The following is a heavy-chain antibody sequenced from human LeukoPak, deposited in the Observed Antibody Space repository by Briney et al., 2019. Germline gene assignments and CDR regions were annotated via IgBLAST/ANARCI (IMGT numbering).Heavy chain of an antibody. CDR2: IYYTGST. Sequence: SETLSLTCTVSGGSISSSRYYWGWIRQPPGKGLECIGGIYYTGSTYYNPSLKSRVTISVDTSKSQFSLKLSSVTAADTAVYYCARVGIVGRVVLFGGHNDYWGQGTLVTVSS. CDR1: GGSISSSRYY. CDR3: ARVGIVGRVVLFGGHNDY. V-gene: IGHV4-39*01. D-gene: IGHD3-10*02. J-gene: IGHJ4*02.